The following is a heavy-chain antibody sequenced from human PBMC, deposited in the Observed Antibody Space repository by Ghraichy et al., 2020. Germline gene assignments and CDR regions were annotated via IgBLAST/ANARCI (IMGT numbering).Heavy chain of an antibody. CDR3: ARDPPGGLQTRVFDY. D-gene: IGHD5-24*01. V-gene: IGHV1-46*01. CDR1: GYTFTSYY. Sequence: ASVKVSCKASGYTFTSYYMHWVRQAPGQGLEWMGIINPSGGSTSYAQKFQGRVTMTRDTSTSTVYMELSSLRSEDTAVYYCARDPPGGLQTRVFDYWGQGTLVTVSS. CDR2: INPSGGST. J-gene: IGHJ4*02.